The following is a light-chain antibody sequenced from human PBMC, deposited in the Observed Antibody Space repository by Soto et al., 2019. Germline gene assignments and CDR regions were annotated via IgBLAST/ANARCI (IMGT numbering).Light chain of an antibody. J-gene: IGLJ3*02. Sequence: QSVLTQPPSVSAAPGQKVTISCSGSSSNIGNNYVSRYQQLPGTAPKLLIYENNKRPSGIPDRFSGSKSGTSATLGITGLQTGDEADYYCGTWDSSLSVWVFGGGTKLTVL. CDR2: ENN. CDR3: GTWDSSLSVWV. CDR1: SSNIGNNY. V-gene: IGLV1-51*02.